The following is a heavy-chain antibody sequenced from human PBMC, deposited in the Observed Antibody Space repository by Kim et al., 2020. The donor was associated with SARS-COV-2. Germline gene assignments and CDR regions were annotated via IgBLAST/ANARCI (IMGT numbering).Heavy chain of an antibody. Sequence: PGGSLRLSCATSGFAFSNYYMGWVRQAPGKGLEWVSYISPASDTIYTADSLVGRFTISRDNAKNSLYLQMHSLRADDTAVYYCARPPGPGYFYGLGVWGQGTTVTVSS. CDR3: ARPPGPGYFYGLGV. CDR1: GFAFSNYY. V-gene: IGHV3-11*01. D-gene: IGHD7-27*01. CDR2: ISPASDTI. J-gene: IGHJ6*02.